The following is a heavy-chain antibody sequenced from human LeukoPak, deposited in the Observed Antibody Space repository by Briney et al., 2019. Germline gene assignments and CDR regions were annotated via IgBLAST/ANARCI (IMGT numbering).Heavy chain of an antibody. V-gene: IGHV4-39*07. J-gene: IGHJ3*02. CDR3: ARVAFTYYYDRLIQYAFDI. D-gene: IGHD3-22*01. Sequence: PSETLSLTCTVSGGSISSSSYYWGWIRQPPGKGLEWIGSIYYSGSTYYNPSLKSRVTISVDTSKNQFSLKLSSVTAADTAVYYCARVAFTYYYDRLIQYAFDIWGQGTMVTVSS. CDR1: GGSISSSSYY. CDR2: IYYSGST.